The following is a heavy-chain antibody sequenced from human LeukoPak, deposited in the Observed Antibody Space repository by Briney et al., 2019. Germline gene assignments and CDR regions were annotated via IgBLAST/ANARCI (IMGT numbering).Heavy chain of an antibody. D-gene: IGHD3-3*01. CDR2: INPNSGGT. CDR1: GYTFTGYY. V-gene: IGHV1-2*02. CDR3: AGHYYDRYYYYGMDV. Sequence: ASVKVSCKASGYTFTGYYMHWVRQAPGQGLEWMGWINPNSGGTNYAQKFQGRVTMTRDTSISTAYMELSRLRSDDTAVYYCAGHYYDRYYYYGMDVWGQGTTVTVSS. J-gene: IGHJ6*02.